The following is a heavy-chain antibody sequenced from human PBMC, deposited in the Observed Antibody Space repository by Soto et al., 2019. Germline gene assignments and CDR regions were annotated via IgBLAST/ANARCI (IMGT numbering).Heavy chain of an antibody. V-gene: IGHV3-48*03. CDR3: AREEFDVVTAIFDY. CDR1: GFTFSSYE. J-gene: IGHJ4*02. CDR2: ISSSGSTI. Sequence: EVQLVESGGGLVQPGGSLRLSCAASGFTFSSYEMNWVRQAPGKGLEWVSYISSSGSTIYYADSVKGRFTISRDNAKNSLYMQMNSRSAEDTAVYYCAREEFDVVTAIFDYWGQGTLVTVSS. D-gene: IGHD2-21*02.